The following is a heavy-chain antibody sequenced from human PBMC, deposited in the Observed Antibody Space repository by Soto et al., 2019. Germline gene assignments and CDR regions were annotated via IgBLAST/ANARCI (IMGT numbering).Heavy chain of an antibody. CDR3: ARGYYYYYYMDV. CDR1: GGSFSGYY. Sequence: PSETLSLTCAVYGGSFSGYYWSWIRQPPGKGLEWIGEINHSGGTNYNPSLKSRVTISVDTSKNQFSLKLSSVTAADTAVYYCARGYYYYYYMDVWGKGTTVTVSS. CDR2: INHSGGT. J-gene: IGHJ6*03. V-gene: IGHV4-34*01.